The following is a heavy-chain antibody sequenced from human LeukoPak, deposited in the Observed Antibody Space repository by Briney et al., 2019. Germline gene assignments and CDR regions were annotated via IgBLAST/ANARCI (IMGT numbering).Heavy chain of an antibody. V-gene: IGHV3-74*01. CDR1: GFTFSDYW. Sequence: GGSLRLACAASGFTFSDYWMHWVRQVPGKGLVWVSHINSDGSSTSYADSVKGRFTISRDNAKNTLYLQINSLRAEDTAVYYCARGLIVAAGTDYWGQGTLVTVSS. CDR2: INSDGSST. J-gene: IGHJ4*02. D-gene: IGHD6-13*01. CDR3: ARGLIVAAGTDY.